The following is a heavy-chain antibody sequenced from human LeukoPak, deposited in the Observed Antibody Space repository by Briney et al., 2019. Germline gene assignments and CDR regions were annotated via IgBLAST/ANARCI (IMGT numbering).Heavy chain of an antibody. CDR2: IKEDGSEK. CDR3: ARDHGYDSSADYYWRRYFDS. J-gene: IGHJ4*02. D-gene: IGHD3-22*01. CDR1: DYW. V-gene: IGHV3-7*01. Sequence: PGGSLRLSCAASDYWMSWVRQAPGKGLEWVANIKEDGSEKYYVDSVKGRFTISRDNAKNSLYLQMNSLRDEDTAVYYCARDHGYDSSADYYWRRYFDSWGQGTLVTVSS.